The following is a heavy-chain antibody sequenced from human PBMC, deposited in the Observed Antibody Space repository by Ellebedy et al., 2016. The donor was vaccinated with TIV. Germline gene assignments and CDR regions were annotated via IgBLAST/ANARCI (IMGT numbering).Heavy chain of an antibody. CDR3: ARDPSVNYYSYFQH. D-gene: IGHD1-26*01. V-gene: IGHV3-23*01. CDR2: ITGSDYST. CDR1: GFTFSSYA. J-gene: IGHJ1*01. Sequence: GESLKISCAASGFTFSSYAMSWVRQAPGKGLEWVSTITGSDYSTYYADSVKGRFTISRDNSKNTLYLQMNSLRAEDTAVYYCARDPSVNYYSYFQHWGQGTLVTVSS.